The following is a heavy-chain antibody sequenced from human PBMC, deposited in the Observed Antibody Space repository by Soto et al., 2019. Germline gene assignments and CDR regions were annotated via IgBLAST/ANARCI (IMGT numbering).Heavy chain of an antibody. J-gene: IGHJ6*02. Sequence: GSLRLSCAASGFTFSSYAMSWVRQAPGKGLEWVSAISGSGGSTYYADSVKGRFTISRDNSKNTLYLQMNSLRAEDTAVYYCAKAARDGYNYYYYYGMDVWGQGTTVTVSS. CDR3: AKAARDGYNYYYYYGMDV. V-gene: IGHV3-23*01. CDR1: GFTFSSYA. D-gene: IGHD5-12*01. CDR2: ISGSGGST.